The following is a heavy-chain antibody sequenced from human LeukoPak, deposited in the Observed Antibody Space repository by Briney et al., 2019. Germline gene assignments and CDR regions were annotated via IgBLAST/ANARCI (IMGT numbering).Heavy chain of an antibody. D-gene: IGHD4-11*01. CDR3: ARDNSVTTTLYYYYYYMDV. Sequence: ASVKVSCKASGYTFTSYDINWVRQATGQGLEWMGWMNPNSGNTGYAQKFQGRVTITRNTSISTAYMELSRLRSDDTAVYYCARDNSVTTTLYYYYYYMDVWGKGTTVTVSS. CDR2: MNPNSGNT. J-gene: IGHJ6*03. V-gene: IGHV1-8*03. CDR1: GYTFTSYD.